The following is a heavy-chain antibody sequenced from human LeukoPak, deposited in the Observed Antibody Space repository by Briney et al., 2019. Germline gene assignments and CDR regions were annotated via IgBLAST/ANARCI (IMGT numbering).Heavy chain of an antibody. CDR1: GGTFSSYT. V-gene: IGHV1-69*02. CDR3: ARAEAYCSGGSCDTANWFDP. Sequence: SVKVSCKASGGTFSSYTISWGRQAPGQGLEWMGRIIPILGIANYAQKFQGRVTITADKSTSTAYMELSSLRSEDTAVYYCARAEAYCSGGSCDTANWFDPWGQGTLVTVSS. CDR2: IIPILGIA. D-gene: IGHD2-15*01. J-gene: IGHJ5*02.